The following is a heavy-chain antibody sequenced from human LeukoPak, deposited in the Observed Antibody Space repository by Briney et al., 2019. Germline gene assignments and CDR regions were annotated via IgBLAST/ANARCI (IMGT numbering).Heavy chain of an antibody. Sequence: GGSLRLSCAASGFTFNTYGMSWVRQAPGKGLEWVSGISGSGGATYYADSVKGRFTISRDDPHNTLYLQMNSLRAEDTAVYFCASASIEATGTNDYWGQGALVTVSS. CDR1: GFTFNTYG. CDR3: ASASIEATGTNDY. J-gene: IGHJ4*02. D-gene: IGHD6-13*01. V-gene: IGHV3-23*01. CDR2: ISGSGGAT.